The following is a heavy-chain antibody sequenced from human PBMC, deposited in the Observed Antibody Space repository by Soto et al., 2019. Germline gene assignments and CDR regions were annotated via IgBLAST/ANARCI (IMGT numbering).Heavy chain of an antibody. D-gene: IGHD3-22*01. Sequence: GGSLRLSCAASGFTFSSYWMHWVRQAPGKGLVWVSRINIDGSRISYADFVKGRCTISRDDAKNTVYMQMNSLRVEETAVYYSIRGDGDRFDGNGYLGRHWGQGTLVTVSS. CDR1: GFTFSSYW. J-gene: IGHJ4*02. V-gene: IGHV3-74*01. CDR2: INIDGSRI. CDR3: IRGDGDRFDGNGYLGRH.